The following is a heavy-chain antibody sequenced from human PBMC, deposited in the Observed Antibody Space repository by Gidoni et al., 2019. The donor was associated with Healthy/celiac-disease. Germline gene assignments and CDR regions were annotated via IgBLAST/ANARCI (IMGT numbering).Heavy chain of an antibody. Sequence: QVQLVRSGAEVKKPGASVKVSCKASGYTFTGYYMHWVRQAPGQGLECMGWINPNSGGTNYAQKFQGWVTMTRDTSISTAYMELSRLRSDDTAVYYCAREEVTVVTPFYYYYYGMDVWGQGTTVTVSS. J-gene: IGHJ6*02. CDR2: INPNSGGT. D-gene: IGHD2-15*01. V-gene: IGHV1-2*04. CDR1: GYTFTGYY. CDR3: AREEVTVVTPFYYYYYGMDV.